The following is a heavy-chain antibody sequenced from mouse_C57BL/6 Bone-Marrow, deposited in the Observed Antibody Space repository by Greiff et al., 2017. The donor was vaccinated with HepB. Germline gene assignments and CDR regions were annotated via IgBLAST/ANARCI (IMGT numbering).Heavy chain of an antibody. CDR1: GYSFTGYF. V-gene: IGHV1-20*01. J-gene: IGHJ3*01. CDR3: ASPYYSNSWFAY. Sequence: VQLQQSGPELVKPGDSVKISCKASGYSFTGYFMNWVMQSHGKSLEWIGRINPYNGDTFYNQKFKCKATLTVDKSSSTAHMELRSLTSEDSAVYYCASPYYSNSWFAYWGQGTLVTVSA. CDR2: INPYNGDT. D-gene: IGHD2-5*01.